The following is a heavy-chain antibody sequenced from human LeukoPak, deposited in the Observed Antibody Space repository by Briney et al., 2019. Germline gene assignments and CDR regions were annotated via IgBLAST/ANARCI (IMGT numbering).Heavy chain of an antibody. J-gene: IGHJ3*02. CDR2: IIPIFGTA. CDR3: ARDGPGSDAFDI. CDR1: GGTFSSYA. Sequence: SVKVSCKASGGTFSSYAINWVRQAPGQGLEWMGGIIPIFGTANYAQKFQGRVTITADESTSTAYMELSSLRSEDTAVYYCARDGPGSDAFDIWGQGTMVTVSS. V-gene: IGHV1-69*01. D-gene: IGHD1-1*01.